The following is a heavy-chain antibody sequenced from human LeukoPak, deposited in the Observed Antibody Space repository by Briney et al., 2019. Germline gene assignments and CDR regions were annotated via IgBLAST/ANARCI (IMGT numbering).Heavy chain of an antibody. Sequence: PSETLSLTCTVSGGSISSYYWSWIRQPPGKGLEWIGYIYYSGSTNYNPSLKSRVTISVDTSKNQFSLKLSSVTAADTAVYFCARDLNGLFDNWGQGTLVTVSS. CDR1: GGSISSYY. CDR3: ARDLNGLFDN. J-gene: IGHJ4*02. CDR2: IYYSGST. V-gene: IGHV4-59*12. D-gene: IGHD2-8*01.